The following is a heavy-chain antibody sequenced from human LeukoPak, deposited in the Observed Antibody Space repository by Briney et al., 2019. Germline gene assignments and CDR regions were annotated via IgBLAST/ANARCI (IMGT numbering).Heavy chain of an antibody. V-gene: IGHV4-34*01. CDR1: GGSFSGYY. J-gene: IGHJ3*02. Sequence: SETLSPTCAVYGGSFSGYYWSWIRQPPGKGLEWIGEINHSGSTNYNPSLKSRVTISVDTSKNQFSLKLSSVTAADTAVYYCASGWSSKWRAFDIRGQGTMVTVSS. CDR2: INHSGST. CDR3: ASGWSSKWRAFDI. D-gene: IGHD6-13*01.